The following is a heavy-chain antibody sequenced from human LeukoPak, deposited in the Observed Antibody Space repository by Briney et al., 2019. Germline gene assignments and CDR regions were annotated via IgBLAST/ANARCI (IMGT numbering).Heavy chain of an antibody. D-gene: IGHD3-10*01. Sequence: ASVTVSCKASGYTFTSYGISWVRQAPGQGLEWMGWISAYNGNTNYAQKLQGRVTMTTDTSTSTAYMELRSLRSYDTAVYYCARCLFRARGFTFACFDYWGQGTLVTVSS. V-gene: IGHV1-18*01. CDR2: ISAYNGNT. CDR3: ARCLFRARGFTFACFDY. J-gene: IGHJ4*02. CDR1: GYTFTSYG.